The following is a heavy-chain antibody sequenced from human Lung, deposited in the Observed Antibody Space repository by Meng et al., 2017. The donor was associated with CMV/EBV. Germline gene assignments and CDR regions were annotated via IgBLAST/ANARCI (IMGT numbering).Heavy chain of an antibody. J-gene: IGHJ5*01. CDR2: GNDHSSDT. Sequence: YTITDYYSEREGKGPGQELKWMGRGNDHSSDTDYAVQCKGRITINRDTSITTAYMEQSSFKSDDTDFYYCAKVTDYWSTPWGLDPWGQGTLVTVSS. V-gene: IGHV1-2*02. CDR3: AKVTDYWSTPWGLDP. CDR1: YTITDYY. D-gene: IGHD3-3*01.